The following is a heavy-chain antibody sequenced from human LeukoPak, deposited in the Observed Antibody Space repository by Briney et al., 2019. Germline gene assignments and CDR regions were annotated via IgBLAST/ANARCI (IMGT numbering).Heavy chain of an antibody. CDR3: ARSLEVGYSYGPRFDY. Sequence: ASVTVSCKASGGTFSSYAISWVRQAPGQGLEWMGGIIPIFGTANYAQKFQGRVTITTDESTSTAYMELSSLRSEDTAVYYCARSLEVGYSYGPRFDYWGQGTLVTVSS. CDR1: GGTFSSYA. CDR2: IIPIFGTA. V-gene: IGHV1-69*05. D-gene: IGHD5-18*01. J-gene: IGHJ4*02.